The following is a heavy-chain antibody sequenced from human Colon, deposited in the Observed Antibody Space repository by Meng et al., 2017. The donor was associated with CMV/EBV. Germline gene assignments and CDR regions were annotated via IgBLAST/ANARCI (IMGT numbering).Heavy chain of an antibody. V-gene: IGHV4-39*07. J-gene: IGHJ4*02. CDR3: AALQFLEWTPSRVLDY. D-gene: IGHD3-3*01. CDR1: ASVRSGPYC. CDR2: INVRGNP. Sequence: ASVRSGPYCWGWIRQPPGRGLQWLGSINVRGNPKYTSSLKSRVAMSPGTSKNEFSLSLNSVTAADTAVYYCAALQFLEWTPSRVLDYWGPGILVTVSS.